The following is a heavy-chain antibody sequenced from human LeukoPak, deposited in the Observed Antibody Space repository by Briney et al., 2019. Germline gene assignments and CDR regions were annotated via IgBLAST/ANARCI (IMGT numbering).Heavy chain of an antibody. CDR1: GASVNGYY. V-gene: IGHV4-59*02. CDR3: TRLYYYDGIDAFDI. J-gene: IGHJ3*02. CDR2: VYYTGGT. D-gene: IGHD3-22*01. Sequence: SETLSLTCTVSGASVNGYYWGWIRQPPGKGLEWIGYVYYTGGTNYNPSLESRVTISVDRSKNQLSLRLNSVTAADTAVYYCTRLYYYDGIDAFDIWGPGTMVTVSS.